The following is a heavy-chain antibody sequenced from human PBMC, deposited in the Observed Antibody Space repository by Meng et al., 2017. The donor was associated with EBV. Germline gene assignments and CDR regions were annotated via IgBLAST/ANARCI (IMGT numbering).Heavy chain of an antibody. V-gene: IGHV2-5*02. CDR3: AHRRDEYSSSWYGWFDP. D-gene: IGHD6-13*01. CDR1: GFSLSTSGVG. Sequence: QLPLKESGPTQVKPTQTLTLTCTFSGFSLSTSGVGVGWIRQPPGKALEWLALIYWDDDKRYSPSLKSRLTITKGTSKNQVVLTMTNMDPVDTATYYCAHRRDEYSSSWYGWFDPWGQGTLVTVSS. CDR2: IYWDDDK. J-gene: IGHJ5*02.